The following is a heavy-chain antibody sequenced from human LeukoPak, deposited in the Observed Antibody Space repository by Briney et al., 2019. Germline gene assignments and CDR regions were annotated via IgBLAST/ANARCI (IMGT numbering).Heavy chain of an antibody. CDR3: ARLLSGWYLADY. CDR1: GFTFGSYS. J-gene: IGHJ4*02. D-gene: IGHD6-19*01. V-gene: IGHV3-48*01. Sequence: PGGSLRLSCAASGFTFGSYSMNWVRQAPGKGLEWVSYITSSSNTVHYADSVKGRFTLSRDNAKSSLYLQMNSLRAEDTAIYYCARLLSGWYLADYWGQGALVTASS. CDR2: ITSSSNTV.